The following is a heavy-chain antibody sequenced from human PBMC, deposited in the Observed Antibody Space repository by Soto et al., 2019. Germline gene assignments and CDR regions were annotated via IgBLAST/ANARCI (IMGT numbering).Heavy chain of an antibody. D-gene: IGHD1-26*01. CDR3: ARGGSLNWYFDL. V-gene: IGHV3-74*01. CDR2: INSDGSST. Sequence: EVQLVESGGGLVQPGGALRLSCAASGFTFSSYWMHWVRQAPGKGLVWVSRINSDGSSTSYADSVKGRFTISRDNAKNTLYLLMNSLRAEYTAVYYCARGGSLNWYFDLWGRGTLVTVSS. CDR1: GFTFSSYW. J-gene: IGHJ2*01.